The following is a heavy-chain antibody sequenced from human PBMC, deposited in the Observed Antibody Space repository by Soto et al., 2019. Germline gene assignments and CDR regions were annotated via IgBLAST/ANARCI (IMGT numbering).Heavy chain of an antibody. CDR1: GFTFSSYW. Sequence: PGESLRLSCAASGFTFSSYWMSWVRQAPGKGLEWVANIKQDGSEKYYVDSVKGRFTISRDNAKNSLYLQMNSLRAEDTAVYYCASSYFDWLSPLYYGMDVWGQGTTVTVSS. V-gene: IGHV3-7*03. CDR2: IKQDGSEK. D-gene: IGHD3-9*01. CDR3: ASSYFDWLSPLYYGMDV. J-gene: IGHJ6*02.